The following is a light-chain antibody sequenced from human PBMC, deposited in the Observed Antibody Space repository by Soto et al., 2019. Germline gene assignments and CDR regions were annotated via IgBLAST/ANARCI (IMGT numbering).Light chain of an antibody. CDR3: ASLRWGTMLI. J-gene: IGLJ6*01. Sequence: QSLVTEPACVSVSIGQSATFLCNRPRSDIGDSNFISWYQHSPGKAPRLLIYEVNTRPSGVSKRFSGSKAGNTASLTISGLLVDDEADFFCASLRWGTMLIFGSGTKVPV. V-gene: IGLV2-14*01. CDR1: RSDIGDSNF. CDR2: EVN.